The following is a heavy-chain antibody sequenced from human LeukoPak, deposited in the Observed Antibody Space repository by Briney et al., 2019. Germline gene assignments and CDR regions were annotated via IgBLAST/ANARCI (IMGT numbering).Heavy chain of an antibody. CDR3: ATMEQWFGVFPLYFDN. D-gene: IGHD3-10*01. J-gene: IGHJ4*02. CDR2: IYYSGST. CDR1: GGSISSGGYY. V-gene: IGHV4-31*03. Sequence: SQTLSLTCTVSGGSISSGGYYWSWIRQHPGKGLEWIGYIYYSGSTYYNPSLKSRVTISVDTSKSQFSLKLSSVTAADTAVYYCATMEQWFGVFPLYFDNWGQGTLVTVSS.